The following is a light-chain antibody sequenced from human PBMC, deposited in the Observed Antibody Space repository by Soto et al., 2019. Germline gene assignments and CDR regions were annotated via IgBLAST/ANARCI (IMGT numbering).Light chain of an antibody. J-gene: IGLJ1*01. Sequence: QSALTQPASVSGSPGQSITISCTGTSSDVGGYNYVSWYQQHPGKAPKLMIYDVSNRPSGVSNRFSGSKSGDTASLTISVLQAEDEGDYYCSSYSSLSAYVFGIGTKLTVL. CDR1: SSDVGGYNY. CDR2: DVS. CDR3: SSYSSLSAYV. V-gene: IGLV2-14*01.